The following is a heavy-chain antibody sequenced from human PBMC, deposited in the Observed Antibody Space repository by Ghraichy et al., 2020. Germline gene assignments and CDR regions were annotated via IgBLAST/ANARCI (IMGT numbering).Heavy chain of an antibody. CDR1: GGSFSGFY. Sequence: EPLSLTCAVYGGSFSGFYWSWIRQPPGKGLEWIGEINHSGSTNYNPSLKSRVTISVDTSKNQFSLKLSSVTAADTAVYYCARKSPTYDILTGYYKPFDYWGQGTLVTVSS. V-gene: IGHV4-34*01. D-gene: IGHD3-9*01. J-gene: IGHJ4*02. CDR3: ARKSPTYDILTGYYKPFDY. CDR2: INHSGST.